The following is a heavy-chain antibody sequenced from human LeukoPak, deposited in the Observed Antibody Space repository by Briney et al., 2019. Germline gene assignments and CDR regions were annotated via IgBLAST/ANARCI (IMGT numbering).Heavy chain of an antibody. V-gene: IGHV4-59*01. J-gene: IGHJ1*01. Sequence: SETLSLTCTVPGGSISSYYWSWIRQPPGKGLEWIGYIYYSGSTNYNPSLKSRVTISVDTSKNQFSLKLSSVTAADTAVYYCARGIFYYFQHWGQGTLVTVSS. CDR1: GGSISSYY. D-gene: IGHD2-21*01. CDR2: IYYSGST. CDR3: ARGIFYYFQH.